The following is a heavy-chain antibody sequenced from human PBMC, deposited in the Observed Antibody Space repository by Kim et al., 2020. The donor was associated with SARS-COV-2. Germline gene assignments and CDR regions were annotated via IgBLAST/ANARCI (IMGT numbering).Heavy chain of an antibody. CDR2: IYYSGST. CDR1: GGSISSYY. D-gene: IGHD6-19*01. Sequence: SETLSLTCTVSGGSISSYYWSWIRQPPGKGLEWIGYIYYSGSTNYNPSLKSGVTISVDTSKNQFSLKLSSVTAADTAVYYCAREQWLVRSNWFDPWGQGTLVTVSS. J-gene: IGHJ5*02. CDR3: AREQWLVRSNWFDP. V-gene: IGHV4-59*01.